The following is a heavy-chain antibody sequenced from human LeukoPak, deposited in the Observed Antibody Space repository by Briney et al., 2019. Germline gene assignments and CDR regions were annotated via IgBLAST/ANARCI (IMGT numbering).Heavy chain of an antibody. CDR1: DGSISSYY. Sequence: SETLSLTCTVSDGSISSYYWSWIRQPPGKGLEWIGYIYYSGSTNYNPSLKSRVTISVDTSKNQFSLKLSSVTAADTAVYYCARVGGEYYDFPYWGQGTLVTVSS. J-gene: IGHJ4*02. CDR2: IYYSGST. D-gene: IGHD3-3*01. V-gene: IGHV4-59*01. CDR3: ARVGGEYYDFPY.